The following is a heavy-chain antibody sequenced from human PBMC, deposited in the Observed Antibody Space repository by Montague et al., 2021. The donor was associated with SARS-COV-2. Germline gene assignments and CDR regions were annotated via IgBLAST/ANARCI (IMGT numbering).Heavy chain of an antibody. Sequence: SETLSLTCAVYGGSFSGYYWSWVRQPPGKGLEWIGEINHSGSTNYNPSLKSRVTISVDTSKNQFSLKLSSVNAADTAVYYCARGYQLRFLEWSSRQSTFDYWGQGTLVTVAS. J-gene: IGHJ4*02. CDR3: ARGYQLRFLEWSSRQSTFDY. CDR2: INHSGST. D-gene: IGHD3-3*01. CDR1: GGSFSGYY. V-gene: IGHV4-34*01.